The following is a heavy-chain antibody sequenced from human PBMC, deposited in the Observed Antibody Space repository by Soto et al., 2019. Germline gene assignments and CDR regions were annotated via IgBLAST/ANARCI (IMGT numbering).Heavy chain of an antibody. V-gene: IGHV1-46*03. CDR3: ARDAGYCSGGSCYFGFYYYYYMDV. Sequence: ASVKVSCKASGYTFTSYYMHWVRQAPGQGLEWMGIINPSGGSTSYAQKFQGRVTMTRDTSTSTVYMELSSLRSEDTAVYYCARDAGYCSGGSCYFGFYYYYYMDVWGKGTTVTVSS. CDR1: GYTFTSYY. D-gene: IGHD2-15*01. CDR2: INPSGGST. J-gene: IGHJ6*03.